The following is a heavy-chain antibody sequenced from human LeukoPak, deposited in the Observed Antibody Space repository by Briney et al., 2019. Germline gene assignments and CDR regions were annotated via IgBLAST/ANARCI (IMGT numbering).Heavy chain of an antibody. J-gene: IGHJ4*02. CDR3: VRERERGTYFI. V-gene: IGHV1-46*01. CDR1: GYTFTGYY. D-gene: IGHD3-10*01. Sequence: ASVKVSCKASGYTFTGYYMHWVRQAPGQGLEWMGIINPSGGSTNYAQKFQGRVTMTRDTSTSTVYMELTRLRFEDTALYYCVRERERGTYFIWGQGTLVTVSS. CDR2: INPSGGST.